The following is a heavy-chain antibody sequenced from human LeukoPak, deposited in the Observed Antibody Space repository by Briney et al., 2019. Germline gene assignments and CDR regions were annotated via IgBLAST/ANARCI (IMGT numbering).Heavy chain of an antibody. Sequence: GGSLRLSCAASGFTVSSNYMSWVRQAPGKGLEWVSVIYSGGSTYYADSVKGRFTISRDNSKNTLYLQMNSLRVEDTAVYYCASVSSGWTYFDYWGQGTLVTVSS. V-gene: IGHV3-53*01. D-gene: IGHD6-19*01. CDR2: IYSGGST. J-gene: IGHJ4*02. CDR1: GFTVSSNY. CDR3: ASVSSGWTYFDY.